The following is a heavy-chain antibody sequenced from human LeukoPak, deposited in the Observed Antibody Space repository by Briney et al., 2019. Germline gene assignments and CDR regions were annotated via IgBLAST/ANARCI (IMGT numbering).Heavy chain of an antibody. Sequence: PGGSLRLSCAASEFTFSSYSMNWVRQAPGKGLEWVSYITNSGNSKSYADSVKGRFTISRDNTKNSLYLQMNGLRAEDTAVYYCARDQGLWFGELPLFDYWGQGTLVTVSS. D-gene: IGHD3-10*01. CDR2: ITNSGNSK. V-gene: IGHV3-48*01. CDR3: ARDQGLWFGELPLFDY. CDR1: EFTFSSYS. J-gene: IGHJ4*02.